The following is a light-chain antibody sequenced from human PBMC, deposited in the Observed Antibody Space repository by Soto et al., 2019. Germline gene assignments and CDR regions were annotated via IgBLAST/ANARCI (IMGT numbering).Light chain of an antibody. J-gene: IGKJ1*01. CDR2: GAS. Sequence: EIVMTQSPATLSVSPGGRATLSCRASQSISDTLAWYQQKPGQAPRLLTHGASTRAPGFPARFSGSGSGTDFTLTISSLQSEDFAVYYCQQYDNWPWTFGQGTNVEIK. CDR1: QSISDT. CDR3: QQYDNWPWT. V-gene: IGKV3-15*01.